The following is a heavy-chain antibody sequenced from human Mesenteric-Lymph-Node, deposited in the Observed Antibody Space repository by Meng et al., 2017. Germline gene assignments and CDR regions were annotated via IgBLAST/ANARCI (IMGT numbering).Heavy chain of an antibody. CDR1: GGSISSDNYY. CDR3: ARELRIVVVPAAHYYYGMDV. J-gene: IGHJ6*02. D-gene: IGHD2-2*01. V-gene: IGHV4-61*01. Sequence: SETLSLTCTVSGGSISSDNYYWSWIRQPPGKGLEWIWYIYYSGSTNYNPSLKSRVTISVDTSKNQFSLKLSSVTAADTAVYYCARELRIVVVPAAHYYYGMDVWGQGTTVTVS. CDR2: IYYSGST.